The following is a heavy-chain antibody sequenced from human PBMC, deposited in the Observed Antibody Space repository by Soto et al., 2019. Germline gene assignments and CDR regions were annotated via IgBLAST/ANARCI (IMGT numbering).Heavy chain of an antibody. CDR3: ARERGDYMWGSYRGDFDY. CDR1: GYTFTSYG. J-gene: IGHJ4*02. V-gene: IGHV1-18*01. Sequence: QVQLVQSGAEVKKPGASVKVSCKASGYTFTSYGISWVRQAPGQGLEWMGWISAYNGNTNYAQKLQGRVTMTTDTSTSTAYMELRSLRSDDTAVYYCARERGDYMWGSYRGDFDYWGQGTLVTVSS. CDR2: ISAYNGNT. D-gene: IGHD3-16*02.